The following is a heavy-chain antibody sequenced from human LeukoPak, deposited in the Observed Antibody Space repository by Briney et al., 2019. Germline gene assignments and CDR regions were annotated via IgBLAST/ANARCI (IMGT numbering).Heavy chain of an antibody. V-gene: IGHV1-2*06. D-gene: IGHD3-16*02. J-gene: IGHJ3*02. Sequence: ASVKVSCKASGGTFSSYAISWVRQAPGQGLEWMGRINPNSGGTNYAQKFQGRVTMTRDTSISTAYMELSRLRSDDTAVYYCARGRHIMITFGGVIVPNAFDIWGQGTMVTVSS. CDR1: GGTFSSYA. CDR2: INPNSGGT. CDR3: ARGRHIMITFGGVIVPNAFDI.